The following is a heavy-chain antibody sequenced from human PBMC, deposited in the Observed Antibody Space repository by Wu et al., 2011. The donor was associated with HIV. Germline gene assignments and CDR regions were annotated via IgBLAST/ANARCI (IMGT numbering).Heavy chain of an antibody. CDR2: IYAGDSDT. CDR3: ARQPDHCSSSSCHDYGYFDL. J-gene: IGHJ2*01. CDR1: GYSFTNYW. V-gene: IGHV5-51*01. Sequence: VQLVQSGAEVKKPGESLKISCQGSGYSFTNYWIAWVRQMPGKGLEWMGIIYAGDSDTRYSPSFRGQVTISVDKSTSTAYVQWSSLKASDTAIYYCARQPDHCSSSSCHDYGYFDLWGRGTLVTVSS. D-gene: IGHD2-2*01.